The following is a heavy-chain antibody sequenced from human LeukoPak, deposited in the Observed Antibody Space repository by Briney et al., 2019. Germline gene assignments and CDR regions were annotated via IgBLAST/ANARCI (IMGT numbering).Heavy chain of an antibody. J-gene: IGHJ6*02. CDR1: GYTFTSYY. CDR3: ARGYSYGSHYYYYGMDV. V-gene: IGHV1-46*01. D-gene: IGHD5-18*01. Sequence: ASVKVSCKASGYTFTSYYMHWVRQAPGQGLEWMGIINPSGGSTSYAQKFQGRVTMTRNTSISTAYMELSSLRSEDTAVYYCARGYSYGSHYYYYGMDVWGQGTTVTVSS. CDR2: INPSGGST.